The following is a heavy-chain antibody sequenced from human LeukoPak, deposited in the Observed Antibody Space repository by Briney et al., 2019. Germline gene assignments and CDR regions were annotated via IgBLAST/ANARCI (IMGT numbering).Heavy chain of an antibody. CDR1: GFTVSSNY. CDR3: ARGSYNWNFPGDY. CDR2: IYGGGST. V-gene: IGHV3-53*01. J-gene: IGHJ4*02. D-gene: IGHD1-7*01. Sequence: PGGSLRLSCAASGFTVSSNYMSWVRQAPGKGLEWVSVIYGGGSTSYADSVKGRFTISRDNSKNTLYLQMNSLRAEDTAVYYCARGSYNWNFPGDYWGQGPRVTVS.